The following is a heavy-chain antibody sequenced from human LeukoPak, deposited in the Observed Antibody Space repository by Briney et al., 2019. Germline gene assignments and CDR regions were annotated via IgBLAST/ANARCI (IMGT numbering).Heavy chain of an antibody. V-gene: IGHV4-30-4*07. CDR2: IYYSET. J-gene: IGHJ4*02. Sequence: PSETLSPTCAVSGGSISSGAYSWSWIRQPPGKGLEWIGYIYYSETYYKPSLKSRVTISVDTSKNQFSLKLSSVTAADTAVYYCASHSGGYTYWGQGTLVTVSS. D-gene: IGHD5-12*01. CDR1: GGSISSGAYS. CDR3: ASHSGGYTY.